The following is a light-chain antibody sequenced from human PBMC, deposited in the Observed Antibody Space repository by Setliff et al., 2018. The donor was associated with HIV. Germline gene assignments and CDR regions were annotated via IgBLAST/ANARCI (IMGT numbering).Light chain of an antibody. CDR3: AVWDDSLNGRV. Sequence: QSVLTQTPSVSEAPRQRVTISCSGSNSNIGNNAVNWYQQLPGKAPRLLIYYDDLLPSGVSDRFSGSKSGTSASLAISGLQSEDEADYYCAVWDDSLNGRVFGGGTKVTV. V-gene: IGLV1-36*01. CDR2: YDD. CDR1: NSNIGNNA. J-gene: IGLJ3*02.